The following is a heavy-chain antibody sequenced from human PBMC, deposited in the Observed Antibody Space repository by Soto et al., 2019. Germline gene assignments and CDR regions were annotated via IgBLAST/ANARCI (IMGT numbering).Heavy chain of an antibody. J-gene: IGHJ5*02. V-gene: IGHV1-69*01. CDR3: ARSTGSGFRPGTHIFNWCDP. D-gene: IGHD5-12*01. Sequence: QVQLVQSGAEVKQPGSSVMVSCQASGVTFSSFAISWVRQAPGQGLEWMGGIIPIFRTPNYEQNFQGRVTITADESTSSVYMELSRLRSEDTAVYYCARSTGSGFRPGTHIFNWCDPWGQGTLVTVSS. CDR2: IIPIFRTP. CDR1: GVTFSSFA.